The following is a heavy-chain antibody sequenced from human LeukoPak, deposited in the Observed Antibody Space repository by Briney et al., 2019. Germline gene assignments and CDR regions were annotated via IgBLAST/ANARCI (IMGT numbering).Heavy chain of an antibody. V-gene: IGHV1-2*07. CDR2: INPNSGGT. CDR3: ARDVGSLVVDF. J-gene: IGHJ4*02. D-gene: IGHD2-8*02. Sequence: ASVKVSCKASGYTFTDYYIHWVRQAPGQGLEWMGWINPNSGGTNYAHKFQGRVTMTSDTSISTVYLDLSSLRSDDTAVYYCARDVGSLVVDFWGQGTLVPVSS. CDR1: GYTFTDYY.